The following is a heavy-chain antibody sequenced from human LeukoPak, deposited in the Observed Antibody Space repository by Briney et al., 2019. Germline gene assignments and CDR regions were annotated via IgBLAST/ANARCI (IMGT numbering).Heavy chain of an antibody. Sequence: GGSLRLSCAASGSIFSTYTMNWVRQAPGKGLEWVSSISSTSSYIYYADSVKGRFTISRDNAKNSLYLQMNSLRAEDTAVYYCARDSGYSYGDFDYWGQGTLVTVSS. CDR2: ISSTSSYI. CDR3: ARDSGYSYGDFDY. CDR1: GSIFSTYT. D-gene: IGHD5-18*01. V-gene: IGHV3-21*01. J-gene: IGHJ4*02.